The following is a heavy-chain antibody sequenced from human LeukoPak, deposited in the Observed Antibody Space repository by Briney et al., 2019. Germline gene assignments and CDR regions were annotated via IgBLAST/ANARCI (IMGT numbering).Heavy chain of an antibody. CDR2: ISSSGTTI. CDR3: ASPPLAGGDAFDI. Sequence: GGSLRLSCAASGFTFSDSYMSWIRQAPGKGPEWVSYISSSGTTIYYADSVKGRFTISRDNAKNSLYLQMNSLRAEDTAVYYCASPPLAGGDAFDIWGQGTMVTVSS. J-gene: IGHJ3*02. V-gene: IGHV3-11*04. D-gene: IGHD1-26*01. CDR1: GFTFSDSY.